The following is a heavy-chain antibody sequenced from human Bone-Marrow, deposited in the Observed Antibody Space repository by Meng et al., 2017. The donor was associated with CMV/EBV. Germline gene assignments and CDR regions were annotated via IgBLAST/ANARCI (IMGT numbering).Heavy chain of an antibody. CDR1: GYTFTSYY. V-gene: IGHV1-46*01. CDR2: INPSGGST. CDR3: ARDGRESITGTTALDY. D-gene: IGHD1-7*01. Sequence: ASVKVSCKASGYTFTSYYMHWVRQAPGQGLEWMGIINPSGGSTSYAQKFQGRVTMTRGTSTSTVYMELSSLRSEDTAVYYCARDGRESITGTTALDYWGQGTLVTVSS. J-gene: IGHJ4*02.